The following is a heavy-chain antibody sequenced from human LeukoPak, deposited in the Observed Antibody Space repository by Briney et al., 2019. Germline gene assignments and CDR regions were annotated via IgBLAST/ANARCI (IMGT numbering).Heavy chain of an antibody. J-gene: IGHJ4*02. CDR3: ARDPGLQYYFDY. CDR2: ISYDGSNK. Sequence: GRSLRLSCAASGFTFSSYAMHWVRQAPGKGLEWVAVISYDGSNKYYADSVKGRFTISRDNSKNTLYLQMNSLRAEDTAVYYCARDPGLQYYFDYWGQGTLVTVSS. V-gene: IGHV3-30-3*01. CDR1: GFTFSSYA. D-gene: IGHD2-15*01.